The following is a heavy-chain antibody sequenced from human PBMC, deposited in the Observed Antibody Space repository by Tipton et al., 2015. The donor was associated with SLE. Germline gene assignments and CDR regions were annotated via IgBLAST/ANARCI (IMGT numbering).Heavy chain of an antibody. CDR1: GDSISTDNYY. D-gene: IGHD3-10*01. V-gene: IGHV4-61*09. CDR2: IYFSGQT. Sequence: TLSLTCTVSGDSISTDNYYWGWTRQPAGKALEWIGHIYFSGQTYYNPSLKSRVTISVDTSKNQFSLKLNSVTATDAAVYYCARFHVKSYYEFDCWGQGTLVTVSS. J-gene: IGHJ4*02. CDR3: ARFHVKSYYEFDC.